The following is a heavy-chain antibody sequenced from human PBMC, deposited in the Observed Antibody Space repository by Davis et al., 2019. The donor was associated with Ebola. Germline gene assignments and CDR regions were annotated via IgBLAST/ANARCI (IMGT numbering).Heavy chain of an antibody. CDR1: GGSFSSQI. CDR2: INTNTGTP. J-gene: IGHJ1*01. Sequence: ASVQVSCNASGGSFSSQIISWVRQAPRQGLEWMGWINTNTGTPTFAQDFTGRFDFSLDTSVNTAYLQITSLKAEDTAVYYCARAPSSSDWEEEYFQHWGQGTLVTVSS. CDR3: ARAPSSSDWEEEYFQH. D-gene: IGHD6-19*01. V-gene: IGHV7-4-1*02.